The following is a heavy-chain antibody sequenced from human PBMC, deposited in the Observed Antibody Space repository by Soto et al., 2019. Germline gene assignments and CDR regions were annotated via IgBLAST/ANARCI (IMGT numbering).Heavy chain of an antibody. Sequence: QVQLVESGGGVVQPGRSLRLSCAASGSTFRNYDMHWVRQAPGKGLEWVAVSSYDGSNEYYADSVKGRFTISRDDSKNTLYLQMNSLRDEDTSVYYCAKDREHQLIRGWFDSWGQRTLVTVSP. J-gene: IGHJ5*01. D-gene: IGHD1-26*01. CDR2: SSYDGSNE. CDR3: AKDREHQLIRGWFDS. CDR1: GSTFRNYD. V-gene: IGHV3-30*18.